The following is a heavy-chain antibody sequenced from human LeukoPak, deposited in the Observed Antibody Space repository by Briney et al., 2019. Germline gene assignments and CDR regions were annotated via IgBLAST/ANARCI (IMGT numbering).Heavy chain of an antibody. V-gene: IGHV4-39*07. D-gene: IGHD3-22*01. CDR3: ARESYYDSSGYSHDAFDI. Sequence: SETLSLTCTVSGGSISSSSYYWAWIRQPPGKGLEWIGSIYYSGNTYYKSSLKSRVTIAVDTSKNQFSLKLNSVTAADTAVYYCARESYYDSSGYSHDAFDIWGQGTMVTVSS. CDR1: GGSISSSSYY. J-gene: IGHJ3*02. CDR2: IYYSGNT.